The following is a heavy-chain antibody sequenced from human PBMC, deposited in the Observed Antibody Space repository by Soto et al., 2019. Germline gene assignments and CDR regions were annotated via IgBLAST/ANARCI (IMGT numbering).Heavy chain of an antibody. Sequence: QVQLQQWGAGLLKPSETLSLTCAVYGGSFSGYYWSWIRQPPGKGLEWIGEINHSGSTNYNPSLKGRVTISVDTSKNQFSLKLSSVTAADTAVYYCARGQGQYSSSYWFDPWGQGTLVTVSS. V-gene: IGHV4-34*01. CDR1: GGSFSGYY. D-gene: IGHD6-6*01. J-gene: IGHJ5*02. CDR3: ARGQGQYSSSYWFDP. CDR2: INHSGST.